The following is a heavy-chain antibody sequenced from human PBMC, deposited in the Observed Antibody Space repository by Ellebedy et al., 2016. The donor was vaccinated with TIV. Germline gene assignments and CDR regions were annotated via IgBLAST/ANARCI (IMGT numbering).Heavy chain of an antibody. V-gene: IGHV1-69*13. D-gene: IGHD3-10*01. Sequence: ASVKVSXXASGGTFSNYVFNWVRQAPGQGLEWMGGVIPIFGTANYAQKFQGRVTITADVSTSTAYMELSSLRSEDTAVYFCARTEDITMVRGVIIGRRLGMDVWGQGTTVLVSS. CDR3: ARTEDITMVRGVIIGRRLGMDV. J-gene: IGHJ6*02. CDR1: GGTFSNYV. CDR2: VIPIFGTA.